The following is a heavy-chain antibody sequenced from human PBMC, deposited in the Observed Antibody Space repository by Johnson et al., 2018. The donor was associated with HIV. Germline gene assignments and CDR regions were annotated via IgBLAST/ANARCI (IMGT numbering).Heavy chain of an antibody. J-gene: IGHJ3*02. CDR1: GFSFSDYY. Sequence: QVQLVESGGGLVKPGGSLRLSCAASGFSFSDYYMSWIRQAPGKGPEWVSYISSSSTSYADSVKGRFTLSRDNAKNTLYLQMNSLRAEDTAVDYCARPQVAAAGRVVGNVESGDDAFDIWGQGTMVTVSS. CDR2: ISSSST. CDR3: ARPQVAAAGRVVGNVESGDDAFDI. V-gene: IGHV3-11*06. D-gene: IGHD6-13*01.